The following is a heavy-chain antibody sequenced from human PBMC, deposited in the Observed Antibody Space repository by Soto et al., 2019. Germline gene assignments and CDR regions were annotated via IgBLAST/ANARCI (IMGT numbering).Heavy chain of an antibody. CDR2: IKQDGSEK. Sequence: GGSLRLSCAASGFTFSSYWMSWVRQAPGKGLEWVANIKQDGSEKYYVDSVKGRFTISRDNAKNSLYLQMNSLRAEDTAVYYCAREPPYGFWSGYYFGLDYWGQGTLVTVSS. CDR3: AREPPYGFWSGYYFGLDY. CDR1: GFTFSSYW. D-gene: IGHD3-3*01. V-gene: IGHV3-7*01. J-gene: IGHJ4*02.